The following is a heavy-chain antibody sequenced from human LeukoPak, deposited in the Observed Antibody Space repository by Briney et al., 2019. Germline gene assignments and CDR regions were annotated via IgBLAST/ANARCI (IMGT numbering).Heavy chain of an antibody. J-gene: IGHJ4*02. CDR3: ARLGIEAAAGPGFLYYFDY. Sequence: SQTLSLTCTVSGGSISSGDYYWSWIRQPPGKGLEWIGYIYYSGSTYYNPSLKSRVTISVDTSKNQFSLKLSSVTAADTAVYYCARLGIEAAAGPGFLYYFDYWGQGTLVTVSS. CDR1: GGSISSGDYY. CDR2: IYYSGST. D-gene: IGHD6-13*01. V-gene: IGHV4-30-4*08.